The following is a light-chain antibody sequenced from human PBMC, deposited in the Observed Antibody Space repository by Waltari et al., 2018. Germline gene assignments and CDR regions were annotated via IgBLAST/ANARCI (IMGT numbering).Light chain of an antibody. J-gene: IGKJ1*01. V-gene: IGKV3-20*01. CDR2: HAS. Sequence: SCRASQSVSKYLAWCQQKPGQAPRLLIYHASTRATGIPDRFSGSGSGTDFSLTISRLEPEDFVVYYCQKYESLPATFGQGTKVEIK. CDR3: QKYESLPAT. CDR1: QSVSKY.